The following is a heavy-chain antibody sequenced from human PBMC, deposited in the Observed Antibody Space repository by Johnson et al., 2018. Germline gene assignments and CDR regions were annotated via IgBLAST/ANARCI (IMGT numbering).Heavy chain of an antibody. J-gene: IGHJ3*02. CDR2: IRSSSRTI. Sequence: VQLVESGGGLVQPGGSLRLSCAASGFNFSNYFMTWVRQAPGKWLEWISYIRSSSRTIYYAASVKGRFTISSDNAKNSLYLQMNSLIDEDTAVYYCARVASTTYAFDIWGQGTMVTVSS. V-gene: IGHV3-48*02. CDR3: ARVASTTYAFDI. D-gene: IGHD1-1*01. CDR1: GFNFSNYF.